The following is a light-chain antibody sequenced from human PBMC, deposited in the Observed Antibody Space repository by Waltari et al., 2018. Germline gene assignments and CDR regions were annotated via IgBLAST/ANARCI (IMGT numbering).Light chain of an antibody. CDR3: QQYNNWPQT. CDR2: DAS. J-gene: IGKJ1*01. V-gene: IGKV1-5*01. CDR1: QSISDW. Sequence: DIQMTQSPSTLSASVGDRVTITCRASQSISDWLAWYQQKPGKAPKLLIYDASTLESGVPSRFSGSGSGTEFTLTISSLQSEDFAIYYCQQYNNWPQTFGQGTRVEFK.